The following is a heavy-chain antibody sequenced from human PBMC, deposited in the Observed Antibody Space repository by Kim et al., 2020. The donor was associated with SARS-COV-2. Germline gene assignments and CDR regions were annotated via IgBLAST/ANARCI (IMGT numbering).Heavy chain of an antibody. V-gene: IGHV3-74*03. D-gene: IGHD6-19*01. CDR1: GFTFSSYW. CDR2: INSDGSST. J-gene: IGHJ4*02. Sequence: GGSLRLSCAGSGFTFSSYWMHWVRQAPGKGLVWVSRINSDGSSTMYADSVKGRFTISRDNAKNTLYLQMNSLRAEDTAMYYCARVLGQQWGSDWGQGTLVTVSS. CDR3: ARVLGQQWGSD.